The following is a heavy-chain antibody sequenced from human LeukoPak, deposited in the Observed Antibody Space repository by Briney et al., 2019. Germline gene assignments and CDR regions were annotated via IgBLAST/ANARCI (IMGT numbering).Heavy chain of an antibody. V-gene: IGHV3-23*01. D-gene: IGHD1-26*01. CDR1: GFTFSTNA. CDR3: AKDVGKWESLHFFDY. CDR2: ISGSGAST. Sequence: GGSLRLSCLTSGFTFSTNAMSWVRQAPGKGLEWISGISGSGASTYYADSVTGRFTISRDNSRNTPYLQMNSLRGDDTAVYYCAKDVGKWESLHFFDYWGQGTLVTVSS. J-gene: IGHJ4*02.